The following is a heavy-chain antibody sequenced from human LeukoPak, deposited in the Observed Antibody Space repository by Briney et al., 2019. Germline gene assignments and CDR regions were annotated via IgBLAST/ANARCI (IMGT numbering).Heavy chain of an antibody. V-gene: IGHV3-23*01. CDR2: ISGSGGST. Sequence: GGSLRLSCAASGFTFSSYAMSWVRQAPAKGLEWVSAISGSGGSTYYADSVKGRFTISRDNAKNTLYLRMNSLRAEDTAVYYCAHSRYYYYMDVWGKGTTVTVSS. CDR3: AHSRYYYYMDV. J-gene: IGHJ6*03. CDR1: GFTFSSYA.